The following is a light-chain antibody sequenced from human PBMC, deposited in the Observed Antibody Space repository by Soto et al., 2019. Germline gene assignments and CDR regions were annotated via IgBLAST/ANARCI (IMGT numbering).Light chain of an antibody. Sequence: QSALTQPPSASGSPGQSVTISCTGTSSDVGGYNFVSRYQQHPGKAPKVMIYEVNKRPSGVPDRFSASKSGNTASLTVSRLQAEDEANYYCSSYAGSNNLVFGGGTKVTVL. CDR2: EVN. CDR3: SSYAGSNNLV. CDR1: SSDVGGYNF. J-gene: IGLJ2*01. V-gene: IGLV2-8*01.